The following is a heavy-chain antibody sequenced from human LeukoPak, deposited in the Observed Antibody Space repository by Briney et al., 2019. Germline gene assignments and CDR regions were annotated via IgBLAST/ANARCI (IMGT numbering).Heavy chain of an antibody. D-gene: IGHD6-19*01. CDR2: IYHSGST. CDR3: ARVGYSSGWRVDY. CDR1: GGSISSSNW. J-gene: IGHJ4*02. Sequence: PSGTLPLTCAVSGGSISSSNWWSWVRQPPGKGLEWIGEIYHSGSTNYNPSLKSRVTISVDKSKNQFSLKLSSVTAADTAVYYCARVGYSSGWRVDYWGQGTLVTVSS. V-gene: IGHV4-4*02.